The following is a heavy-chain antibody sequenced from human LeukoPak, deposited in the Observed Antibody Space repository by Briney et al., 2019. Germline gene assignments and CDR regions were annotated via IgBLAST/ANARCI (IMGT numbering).Heavy chain of an antibody. Sequence: PGGSLRLSCAASGFTFSSYSMNWVRQASGKGLEWVGRIKSKTDGGTTDYAAPVKGRFTISRDDSKNTLYLQMNSLKTEDTAVYYCTTALYDFWSGPDYWGQGTLVTVSS. V-gene: IGHV3-15*01. D-gene: IGHD3-3*01. CDR2: IKSKTDGGTT. CDR1: GFTFSSYS. CDR3: TTALYDFWSGPDY. J-gene: IGHJ4*02.